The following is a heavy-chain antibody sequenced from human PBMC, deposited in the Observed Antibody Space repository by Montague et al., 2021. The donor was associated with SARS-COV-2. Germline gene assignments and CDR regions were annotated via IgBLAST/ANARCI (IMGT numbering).Heavy chain of an antibody. J-gene: IGHJ3*02. CDR2: IYYSGST. CDR3: AREVRYYYDSSGPGAFDI. CDR1: GGSISSYY. Sequence: SETLSLICTVSGGSISSYYWSWIRQPPGKGLEWIGYIYYSGSTXXXPSXXXRVTISVDTSKNQFSLKLSSVTAADTAVYYCAREVRYYYDSSGPGAFDIWGQGTMVTVSS. V-gene: IGHV4-59*01. D-gene: IGHD3-22*01.